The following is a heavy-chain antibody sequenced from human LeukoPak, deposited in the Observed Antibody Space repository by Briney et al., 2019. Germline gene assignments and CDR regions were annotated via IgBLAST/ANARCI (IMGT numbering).Heavy chain of an antibody. CDR3: ARDKGNSGWYSYNWFDP. V-gene: IGHV1-46*01. D-gene: IGHD6-19*01. CDR1: GYTFTSYY. J-gene: IGHJ5*02. Sequence: ASVKVSCKASGYTFTSYYMHWVRQAPGQGLEWMGIINPSGGSTSYAQKFQGRVTMTRDMSTSTLYMELSSLRSEDTAVYYCARDKGNSGWYSYNWFDPWGQGTLVTVSS. CDR2: INPSGGST.